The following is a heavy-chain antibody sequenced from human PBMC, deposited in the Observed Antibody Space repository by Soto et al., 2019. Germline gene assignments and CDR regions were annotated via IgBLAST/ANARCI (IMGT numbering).Heavy chain of an antibody. CDR2: INPNSGGT. CDR1: GYTFTGYY. V-gene: IGHV1-2*02. D-gene: IGHD3-3*01. CDR3: AISNYDFWSGYYS. Sequence: PGASVTVSCKASGYTFTGYYMHWVRQAPGQGLEWMGWINPNSGGTNYAQKFQGRVTMTRDTSISTAYMELSRLRSDDTAVYYCAISNYDFWSGYYSWGQGTLVTVSS. J-gene: IGHJ4*02.